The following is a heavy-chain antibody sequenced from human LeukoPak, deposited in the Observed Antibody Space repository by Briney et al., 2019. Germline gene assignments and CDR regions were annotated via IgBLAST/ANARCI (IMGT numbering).Heavy chain of an antibody. CDR2: MNPNSGNT. CDR3: AKVVPAAHDAFDI. CDR1: GYTFTRYD. J-gene: IGHJ3*02. D-gene: IGHD2-2*01. Sequence: ASVKVSCKASGYTFTRYDINWVRQATGQGLEWMGWMNPNSGNTGYAQKFQGRVTMTRNTSISTAYMELSSLRSEDTAVYYCAKVVPAAHDAFDIWGQGTMVTVSS. V-gene: IGHV1-8*01.